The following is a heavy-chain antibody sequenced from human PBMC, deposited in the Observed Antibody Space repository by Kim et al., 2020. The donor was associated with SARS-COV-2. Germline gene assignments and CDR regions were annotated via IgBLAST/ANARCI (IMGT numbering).Heavy chain of an antibody. J-gene: IGHJ4*02. CDR2: ISYDGSNK. Sequence: GGSLRLSCEASGFTFSSYAMHWVRQAPGKGLEWVAVISYDGSNKYYADSVKGRFTISRDNSKNTLYLQMNSLRAEDTAVYYCARGGRWLQPRGFDYWGQGTLVTVSS. CDR3: ARGGRWLQPRGFDY. D-gene: IGHD5-12*01. V-gene: IGHV3-30-3*01. CDR1: GFTFSSYA.